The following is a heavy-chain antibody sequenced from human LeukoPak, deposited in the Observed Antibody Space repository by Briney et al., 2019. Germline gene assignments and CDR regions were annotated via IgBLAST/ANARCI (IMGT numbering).Heavy chain of an antibody. D-gene: IGHD2-15*01. CDR2: ISSSGSTI. V-gene: IGHV3-11*04. CDR1: GFTFSDYY. CDR3: AKDHSQYYYYYMDV. Sequence: GGSLRLSCAASGFTFSDYYMSWIRQAPGKGLEWVSYISSSGSTIYYADSVKGRFTISRDNAKNSLYLQMNSLRAEDTAVYYCAKDHSQYYYYYMDVWGKGTTVTVSS. J-gene: IGHJ6*03.